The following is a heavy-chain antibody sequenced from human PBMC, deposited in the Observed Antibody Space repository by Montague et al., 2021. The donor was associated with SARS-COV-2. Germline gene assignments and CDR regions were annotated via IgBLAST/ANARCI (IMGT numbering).Heavy chain of an antibody. D-gene: IGHD2-15*01. CDR3: TPDTDSRGIEY. Sequence: SETLSLTCTVSGGAMNSVSYSWGRIPQRTGKGLECLGCVRPGCRTNPNPSLGSRVTVSLDASKSSFPLKLSSAAAADSAVYCCTPDTDSRGIEYWVPGTLVSVSS. V-gene: IGHV4-39*06. CDR1: GGAMNSVSYS. J-gene: IGHJ4*02. CDR2: VRPGCRT.